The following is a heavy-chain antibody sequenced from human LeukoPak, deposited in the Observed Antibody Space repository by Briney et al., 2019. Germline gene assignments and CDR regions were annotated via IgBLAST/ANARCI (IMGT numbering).Heavy chain of an antibody. CDR2: ISYDGSNK. CDR1: GFTFSSYG. V-gene: IGHV3-30*18. CDR3: AKDLDDYGDYDPPYYYYYGMDV. Sequence: GGSLRLSCAASGFTFSSYGMHWVRQAPGKGLEWVAVISYDGSNKYYADSVKGRFTISRDNSKNTLYLQMNSLRAEDTAVYYCAKDLDDYGDYDPPYYYYYGMDVWGQGTTVTVSS. J-gene: IGHJ6*02. D-gene: IGHD4-17*01.